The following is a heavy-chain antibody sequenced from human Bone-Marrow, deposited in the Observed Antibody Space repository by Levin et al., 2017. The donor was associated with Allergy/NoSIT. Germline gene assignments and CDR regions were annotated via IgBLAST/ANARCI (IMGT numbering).Heavy chain of an antibody. D-gene: IGHD2-8*01. CDR2: IGGVGT. J-gene: IGHJ4*02. CDR1: GFPFASYA. Sequence: GGSLRLSCAASGFPFASYALSWVRQAPGKGLEWVSVIGGVGTNYADSVKGRFTISRDNSRNTLYLQMDRLRVEDTATYFCAKRLPCSNGVCYGLDYWGQGILVTVSS. V-gene: IGHV3-23*01. CDR3: AKRLPCSNGVCYGLDY.